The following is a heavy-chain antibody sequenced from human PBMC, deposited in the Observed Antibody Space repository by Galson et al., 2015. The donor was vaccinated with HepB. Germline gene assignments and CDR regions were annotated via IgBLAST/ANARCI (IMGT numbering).Heavy chain of an antibody. CDR3: ARDGGREDIVVVPARNYYYYMDV. V-gene: IGHV1-69*04. CDR1: GGTFSSYA. Sequence: SVKVSCKASGGTFSSYAISWVRQAPGQGLEWMGRIIPILGIANYAQKFQGRVTITADKSTSTAYMELSSLRSEDTAVYYCARDGGREDIVVVPARNYYYYMDVWGKGTTVTVSS. D-gene: IGHD2-2*01. CDR2: IIPILGIA. J-gene: IGHJ6*03.